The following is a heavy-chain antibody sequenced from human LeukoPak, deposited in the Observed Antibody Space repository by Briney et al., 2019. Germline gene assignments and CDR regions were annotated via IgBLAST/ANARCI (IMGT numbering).Heavy chain of an antibody. CDR1: GFTFSSYA. Sequence: GGSLRLSCAASGFTFSSYAMHWVRQAPGKGLEWVAVISYDGSNKYYADSVKGRFTISRDNSKNTLYLQMNSLRAEDTALYYCAKGQGYLVGIDYWGQGTLVTVSS. CDR3: AKGQGYLVGIDY. V-gene: IGHV3-30-3*01. J-gene: IGHJ4*02. D-gene: IGHD2-21*01. CDR2: ISYDGSNK.